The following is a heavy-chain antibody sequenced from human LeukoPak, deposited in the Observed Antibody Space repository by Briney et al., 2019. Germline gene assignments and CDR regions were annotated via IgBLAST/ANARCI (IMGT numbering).Heavy chain of an antibody. V-gene: IGHV3-48*03. J-gene: IGHJ6*04. CDR1: GFTFSSYE. Sequence: PGGSLRLSCAASGFTFSSYEMNWVRQAPGKGLEWVSYISSSGSTIYYADSVKGRFTISRDNAKNSLYLQMNSLRAEDTAVYYCAREAPYDILTGYYLQAPDVWGKGTTVTVSS. CDR2: ISSSGSTI. D-gene: IGHD3-9*01. CDR3: AREAPYDILTGYYLQAPDV.